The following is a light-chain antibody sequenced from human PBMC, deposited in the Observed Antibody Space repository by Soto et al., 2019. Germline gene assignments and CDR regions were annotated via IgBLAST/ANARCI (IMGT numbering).Light chain of an antibody. CDR3: QQSYSTPRT. CDR2: AAS. J-gene: IGKJ1*01. V-gene: IGKV1-39*01. Sequence: QMTQAPSSLSASVGDRVTITCRSSQSISSYLNWYQQKPGKAPKLLIYAASSLQSGVPSRFSGSGSGTDFTLTISSLQPEDFATYYCQQSYSTPRTFGQGTKVDIK. CDR1: QSISSY.